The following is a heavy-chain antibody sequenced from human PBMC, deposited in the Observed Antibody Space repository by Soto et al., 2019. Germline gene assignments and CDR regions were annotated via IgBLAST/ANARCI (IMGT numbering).Heavy chain of an antibody. J-gene: IGHJ6*02. V-gene: IGHV1-69*13. D-gene: IGHD4-4*01. CDR1: GGTFSSYA. CDR3: AREDVEDYRRSSYYGMDV. Sequence: GASVKVSCKASGGTFSSYAISWVRQAPGQGLEWMGGIIPIFGTANYAQKFQGRVTITADESTSTAYMELSSLRSEDTAVYYCAREDVEDYRRSSYYGMDVWGQGTTVTVSS. CDR2: IIPIFGTA.